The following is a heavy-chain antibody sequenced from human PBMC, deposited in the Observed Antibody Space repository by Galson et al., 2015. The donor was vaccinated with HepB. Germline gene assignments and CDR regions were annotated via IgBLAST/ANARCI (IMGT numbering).Heavy chain of an antibody. CDR1: GYPFTGRY. CDR2: INPSGGHT. CDR3: ARGTGFGSPDF. V-gene: IGHV1-46*01. J-gene: IGHJ4*02. Sequence: SVKVSCKASGYPFTGRYMHWVRQAPGRGLEWMGIINPSGGHTSYTQDLKDRVTMTTDTSTRTVYMELSSLRSDDTAVYYCARGTGFGSPDFWGQGTLVTVSS. D-gene: IGHD3/OR15-3a*01.